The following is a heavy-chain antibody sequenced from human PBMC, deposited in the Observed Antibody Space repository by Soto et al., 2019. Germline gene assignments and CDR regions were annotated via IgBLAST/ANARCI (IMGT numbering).Heavy chain of an antibody. J-gene: IGHJ6*02. CDR3: ARARYCASPSCYKHYYYGMDT. Sequence: ASVKVSFKASGYTFTSHGISWLRQAPGQGLEWLGWISTYNSRTHYAQKVQGRVTMTTDTSTSTAYLDLRSLTFDDTAVYYCARARYCASPSCYKHYYYGMDTWGQGTTVTV. D-gene: IGHD2-2*02. CDR2: ISTYNSRT. V-gene: IGHV1-18*04. CDR1: GYTFTSHG.